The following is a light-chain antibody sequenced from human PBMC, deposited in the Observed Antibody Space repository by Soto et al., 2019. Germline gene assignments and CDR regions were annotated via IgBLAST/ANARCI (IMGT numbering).Light chain of an antibody. CDR2: GAS. CDR1: QSVSSN. Sequence: EIVMRQSPATLFVSPGERGTLSCRASQSVSSNLAWYQQKPGQAPRLLIYGASTRATGIPARFSGSGSGTEFTLTISSLQSEDFAVYYCQQYNNWPPWTFGQGTKVEIK. J-gene: IGKJ1*01. CDR3: QQYNNWPPWT. V-gene: IGKV3-15*01.